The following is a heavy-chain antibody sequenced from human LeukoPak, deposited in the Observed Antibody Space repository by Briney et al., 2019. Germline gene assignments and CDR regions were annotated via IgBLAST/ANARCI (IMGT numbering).Heavy chain of an antibody. CDR3: ARGGAAGMITFGGVSRFDP. CDR2: IYYSGST. V-gene: IGHV4-59*01. Sequence: SETLSLTCTVSGGSISSYYWSWIRQPPGKGLEWIGYIYYSGSTSYNPSLKSRVTISVDTSKNQFSLKLSSVTAADTAVYYCARGGAAGMITFGGVSRFDPWGQGTLVTVSS. CDR1: GGSISSYY. J-gene: IGHJ5*02. D-gene: IGHD3-16*01.